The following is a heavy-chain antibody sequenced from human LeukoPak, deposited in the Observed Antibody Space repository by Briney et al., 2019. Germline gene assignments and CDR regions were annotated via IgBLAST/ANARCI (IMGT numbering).Heavy chain of an antibody. V-gene: IGHV3-7*03. D-gene: IGHD3-22*01. CDR3: AKDRGRYYDSNGYYWGYYFDS. CDR2: IKQDGSDK. J-gene: IGHJ4*02. CDR1: AVTSSSFW. Sequence: GGSPRLSCAASAVTSSSFWMTCVRQAPGERLEWGANIKQDGSDKYDVDSVKGRFTISRDNSKNTLYLQMSSLRAEDTAVYYCAKDRGRYYDSNGYYWGYYFDSWGQGILVTVST.